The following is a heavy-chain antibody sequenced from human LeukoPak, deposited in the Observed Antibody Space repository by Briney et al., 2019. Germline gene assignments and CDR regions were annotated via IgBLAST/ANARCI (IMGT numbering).Heavy chain of an antibody. CDR2: IYTSGST. J-gene: IGHJ3*01. CDR1: GGSISSYY. Sequence: SETLSLTCTVSGGSISSYYWSWIRQPAGKGLEWIGRIYTSGSTNYNPSLKSRVTMSVDTSKNQFSLKLSSVTAADTAVYYCARTCSGGSCDVYLDAFHVWGRGTMVTVSS. D-gene: IGHD2-15*01. CDR3: ARTCSGGSCDVYLDAFHV. V-gene: IGHV4-4*07.